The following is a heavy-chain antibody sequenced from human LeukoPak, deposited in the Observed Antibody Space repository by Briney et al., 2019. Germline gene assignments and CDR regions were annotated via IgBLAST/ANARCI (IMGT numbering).Heavy chain of an antibody. V-gene: IGHV3-23*01. CDR2: ISGSGGST. CDR3: AKDILDIVVVPAALYYYYYGMDV. Sequence: PGGSLRLSCAASGFTFSSYAMSWVRQAPGKGLEWVSAISGSGGSTYYADSVKGRFTISRDNSKNTLYLQMNSLRAEDTAVYYCAKDILDIVVVPAALYYYYYGMDVWGQGTTVTVSS. J-gene: IGHJ6*02. CDR1: GFTFSSYA. D-gene: IGHD2-2*03.